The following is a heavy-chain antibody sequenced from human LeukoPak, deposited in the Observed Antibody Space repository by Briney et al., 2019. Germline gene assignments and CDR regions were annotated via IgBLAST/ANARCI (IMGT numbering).Heavy chain of an antibody. D-gene: IGHD2-2*01. J-gene: IGHJ6*02. Sequence: SETLSLTCAVYGGSFSGYFWSWIRQSPGKGLEWIGQNNHSGSTNYNPSLKSRVTVSVDTSKNQFSLKLSSVTAADTAVYYCARTRPRGSSSPMIYYYYGMDVWGQGTPVTVSS. CDR2: NNHSGST. CDR1: GGSFSGYF. V-gene: IGHV4-34*01. CDR3: ARTRPRGSSSPMIYYYYGMDV.